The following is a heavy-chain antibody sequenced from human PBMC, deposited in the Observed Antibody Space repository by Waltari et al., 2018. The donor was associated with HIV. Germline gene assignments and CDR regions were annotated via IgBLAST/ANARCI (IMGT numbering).Heavy chain of an antibody. D-gene: IGHD3-22*01. CDR2: IYPDDTT. Sequence: EVLLAESGGGLIQPGGSLGLSGAASNLSISGRHVTWIRQAPGGSLEWVAVIYPDDTTHYADSVSGRFTISRAKSRTKVFLLMNSLFVDDTATYFCATGVRYYGPWGQGTRVTVSS. CDR1: NLSISGRH. V-gene: IGHV3-53*01. J-gene: IGHJ5*02. CDR3: ATGVRYYGP.